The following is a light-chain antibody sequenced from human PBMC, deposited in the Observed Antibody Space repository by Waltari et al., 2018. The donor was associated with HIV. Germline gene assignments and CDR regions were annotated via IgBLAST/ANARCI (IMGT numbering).Light chain of an antibody. CDR1: QSISNSY. CDR2: GAS. CDR3: QQYGSSPLT. V-gene: IGKV3-20*01. Sequence: DIVLTQSPGTLSLSPGERATLSCRASQSISNSYLAWYQQKPGQAPRLLIYGASSRATGIPDRFSGSGSGTDFTLTIGRLEPEDFAVYYCQQYGSSPLTFGGGTKVEIK. J-gene: IGKJ4*01.